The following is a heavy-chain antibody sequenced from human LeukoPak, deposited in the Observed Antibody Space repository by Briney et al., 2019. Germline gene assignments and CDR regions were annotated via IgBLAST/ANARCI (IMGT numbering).Heavy chain of an antibody. CDR1: GGSISSSSYY. D-gene: IGHD5-18*01. CDR2: IYYSGST. V-gene: IGHV4-39*01. J-gene: IGHJ4*02. Sequence: SETLSLTCTVSGGSISSSSYYWGWIRQPPGKGLEWIGSIYYSGSTYYNPSLKSRVTISVDTSKNQFSLKLSSVTAADTAVYYCAGHGGYSYGYWPDYWGQGTLVTVSS. CDR3: AGHGGYSYGYWPDY.